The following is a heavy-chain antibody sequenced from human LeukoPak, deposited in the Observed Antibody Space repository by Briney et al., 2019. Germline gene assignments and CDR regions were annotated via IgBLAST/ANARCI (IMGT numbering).Heavy chain of an antibody. CDR1: GFTFTSYA. CDR3: ARGGYGHNMDV. CDR2: IKNAGIDT. J-gene: IGHJ6*03. V-gene: IGHV3-74*01. Sequence: GGSLRLSCAASGFTFTSYAMIWVRQAPGKGLVWVSRIKNAGIDTIYADSVKGRFTVSRDNAKNTVYLQMSSLRAEDTAVYYCARGGYGHNMDVWGEGTTVTVSS. D-gene: IGHD3-10*01.